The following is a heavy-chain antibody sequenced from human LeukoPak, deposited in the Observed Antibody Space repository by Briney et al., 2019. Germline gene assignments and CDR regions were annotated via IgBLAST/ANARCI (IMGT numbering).Heavy chain of an antibody. CDR2: IYPGDSDT. CDR1: GYSFTSYW. V-gene: IGHV5-51*01. J-gene: IGHJ4*02. CDR3: XXXXXFXXXDY. Sequence: XXXXGYSFTSYWIGWVRQMPGKGLEWMGIIYPGDSDTRYSPSFQGQVTISADKSISTAYLQWSSLKASDTAMYYWXXXXXFXXXDYWGQXTXVTVSS.